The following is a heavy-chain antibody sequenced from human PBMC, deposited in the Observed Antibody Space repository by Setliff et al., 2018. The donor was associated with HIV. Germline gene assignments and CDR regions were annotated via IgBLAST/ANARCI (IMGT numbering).Heavy chain of an antibody. CDR3: ARGGTSSNWFGP. Sequence: PSETLSLTCSVSGASVNYNTWSWIRQAPGKGLQWIGLIYNSVTTNYNPSLKSRATISLDTSKNQFSLKLTSVTAADTAVYYCARGGTSSNWFGPWGQGTLVTVSS. D-gene: IGHD2-2*01. J-gene: IGHJ5*02. CDR1: GASVNYNT. V-gene: IGHV4-59*02. CDR2: IYNSVTT.